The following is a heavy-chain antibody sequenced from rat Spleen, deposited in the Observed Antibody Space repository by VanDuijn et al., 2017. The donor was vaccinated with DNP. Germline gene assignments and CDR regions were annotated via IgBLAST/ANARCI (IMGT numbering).Heavy chain of an antibody. D-gene: IGHD1-6*01. CDR2: ISTSGVVT. CDR3: TRVPYVYYGSLPYFEY. Sequence: EVQLVESGGGLVQPGRSLRLSCTVSGFTFSNFPMAWVRQAPTKGLEWVADISTSGVVTYYRDSVKGRFTISRDNTENILYLQMDSLRSEDTATYYCTRVPYVYYGSLPYFEYWGQGVMVTVSS. J-gene: IGHJ2*01. CDR1: GFTFSNFP. V-gene: IGHV5-46*01.